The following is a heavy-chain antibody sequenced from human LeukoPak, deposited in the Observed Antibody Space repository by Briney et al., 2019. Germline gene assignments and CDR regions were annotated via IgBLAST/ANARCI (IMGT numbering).Heavy chain of an antibody. Sequence: PSETLSLTCAVYGGSFSGYYWSWIRQPPGKGLEWIGSIYYSGSTYYNPSLKSRVTISVDTSKNQFSLKLSSVTAADTAVYYCARHLRITIFGVVILRPFDYWGQGTLVTVSS. J-gene: IGHJ4*02. CDR3: ARHLRITIFGVVILRPFDY. D-gene: IGHD3-3*01. CDR1: GGSFSGYY. CDR2: IYYSGST. V-gene: IGHV4-34*01.